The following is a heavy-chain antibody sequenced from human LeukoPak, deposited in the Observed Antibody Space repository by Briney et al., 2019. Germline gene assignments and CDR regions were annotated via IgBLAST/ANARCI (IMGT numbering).Heavy chain of an antibody. J-gene: IGHJ5*02. CDR3: ANTANPDAWFDP. Sequence: SVKVSCKASGGTFSRYDISWVREAPGQGLEWMGGIVPVFRITTYAQKFQGRVTISTDESTSTAYMELRSLRSDDTAVYYCANTANPDAWFDPWGQGTLVTVSS. D-gene: IGHD1-14*01. CDR2: IVPVFRIT. CDR1: GGTFSRYD. V-gene: IGHV1-69*05.